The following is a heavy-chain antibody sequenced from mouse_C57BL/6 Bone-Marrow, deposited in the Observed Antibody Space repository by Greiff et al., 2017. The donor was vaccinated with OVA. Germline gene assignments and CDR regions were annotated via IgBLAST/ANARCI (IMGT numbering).Heavy chain of an antibody. CDR3: ARLDTVVDTGFDY. Sequence: VQLQQSGAELARPGASVKLSCKASGYTFTSYGISWVKQRPGQGLEWIGEIYPSSGNTYYNEKLKGKATLTADKSSSTEYMKLRSLTSENSTVYVCARLDTVVDTGFDYWGQGTTLTVSS. V-gene: IGHV1-81*01. CDR1: GYTFTSYG. J-gene: IGHJ2*01. CDR2: IYPSSGNT. D-gene: IGHD1-1*01.